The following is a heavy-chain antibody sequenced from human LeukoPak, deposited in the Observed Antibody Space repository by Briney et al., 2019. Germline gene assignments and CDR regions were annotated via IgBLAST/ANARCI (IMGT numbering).Heavy chain of an antibody. V-gene: IGHV3-30*02. CDR1: GLAFSSYG. Sequence: GGSLRLSCTASGLAFSSYGMHWARQAPGKGLEWVAFMQYDGSQIYYADSVKGRFSISRDNSKNALYLQMNSLRPEDTAVYYCAGKAAAFYFDYWGQGTLVSVSS. CDR2: MQYDGSQI. J-gene: IGHJ4*02. CDR3: AGKAAAFYFDY. D-gene: IGHD6-13*01.